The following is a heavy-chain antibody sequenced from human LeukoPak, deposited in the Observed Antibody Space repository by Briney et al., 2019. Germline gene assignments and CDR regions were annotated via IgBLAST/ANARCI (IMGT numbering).Heavy chain of an antibody. V-gene: IGHV3-21*01. CDR2: ISSSSNYI. D-gene: IGHD3-10*01. Sequence: PGGSLRLSCAASGFTFSTYGMNWVRQAPGKGLEWVSCISSSSNYIYYADSVKGRFTISRDNAKNSLYLQMNSLRAEDTAVYYCARDLYGSGIVIDYWGQGTLVTVSS. CDR1: GFTFSTYG. CDR3: ARDLYGSGIVIDY. J-gene: IGHJ4*02.